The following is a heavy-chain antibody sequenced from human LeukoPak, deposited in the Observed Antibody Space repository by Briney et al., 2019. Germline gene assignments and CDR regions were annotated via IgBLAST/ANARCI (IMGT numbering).Heavy chain of an antibody. CDR1: GASISGYW. J-gene: IGHJ4*02. CDR2: MYTDGDT. D-gene: IGHD1-26*01. V-gene: IGHV4-4*07. Sequence: PSETLSLTCDVSGASISGYWWSWIRQPAGKGLEWIGRMYTDGDTNYNPALKSRVTVSVDTSNNQFSLKLTSVTAADTAVYFCARRSDSGSDDGEDYFDYWGQGTLVTVSS. CDR3: ARRSDSGSDDGEDYFDY.